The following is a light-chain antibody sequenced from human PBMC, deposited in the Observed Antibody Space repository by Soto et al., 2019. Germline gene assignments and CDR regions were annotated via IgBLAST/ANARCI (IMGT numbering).Light chain of an antibody. CDR1: QSLLHSNGYNY. J-gene: IGKJ5*01. V-gene: IGKV2-28*01. CDR2: LGS. Sequence: DIVMTQSPLSLPVTPGEPASISCRSSQSLLHSNGYNYLDWYLQKPGQSPQLLIYLGSNRASGVPDRFSGSGSVTAFPLKISRVEAEDVGVYYRMQALQTPSPFGQGTRLE. CDR3: MQALQTPSP.